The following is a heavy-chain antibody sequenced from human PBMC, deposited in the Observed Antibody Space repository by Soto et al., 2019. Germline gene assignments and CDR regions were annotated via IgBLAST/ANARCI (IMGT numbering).Heavy chain of an antibody. CDR3: ARPPTRIAVAGTDYFQH. J-gene: IGHJ1*01. Sequence: GGSLRLSCAASGFTFSSYGMHWVRQAPGKGLEWVAVIWYDGSNKYYADSVKGRFTISRDNSKNTLCLQMNSLRAEDTAVYYCARPPTRIAVAGTDYFQHWGQGTLVTVSS. CDR2: IWYDGSNK. CDR1: GFTFSSYG. D-gene: IGHD6-19*01. V-gene: IGHV3-33*01.